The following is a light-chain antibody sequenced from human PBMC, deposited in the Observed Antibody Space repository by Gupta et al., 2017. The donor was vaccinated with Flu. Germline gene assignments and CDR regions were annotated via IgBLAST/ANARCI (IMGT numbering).Light chain of an antibody. CDR2: RAS. CDR1: QSINKY. V-gene: IGKV1-39*01. Sequence: RVTIPCRASQSINKYLYWYQKKPGEAPKHLVYRASSMQSGVTSRFSGSGSGTDFTLPISSLQPEDCATFFCQQRYNNRPLTFGPGTKVDIK. J-gene: IGKJ3*01. CDR3: QQRYNNRPLT.